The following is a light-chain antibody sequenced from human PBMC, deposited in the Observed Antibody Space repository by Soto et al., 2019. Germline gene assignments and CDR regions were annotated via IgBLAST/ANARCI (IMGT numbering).Light chain of an antibody. J-gene: IGKJ5*01. CDR2: DAS. V-gene: IGKV3-11*01. Sequence: ILLTQSPATLALSPGERATTSGRASEDVYTYLAWYQQKPGQAPRLLITDASNRATGIPARFSGSGSGTDFTLTITSLAPEDFAVYYCQQRGNWPITFGQGTRLEIK. CDR1: EDVYTY. CDR3: QQRGNWPIT.